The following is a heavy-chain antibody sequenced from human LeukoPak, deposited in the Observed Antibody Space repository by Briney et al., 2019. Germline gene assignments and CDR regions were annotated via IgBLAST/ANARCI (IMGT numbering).Heavy chain of an antibody. J-gene: IGHJ4*02. CDR1: GITLSNYA. Sequence: GGSLRLSCAVSGITLSNYAMSWVRQAPGKGLEWVAGISGSGGGTHYADSVKGRLTIPRDNPKNTLYLQMNNLRAGDTAVYFCAKRGVVIRVILVGFHKEAYYFDSWGQGALVTVSS. V-gene: IGHV3-23*01. CDR3: AKRGVVIRVILVGFHKEAYYFDS. CDR2: ISGSGGGT. D-gene: IGHD3-22*01.